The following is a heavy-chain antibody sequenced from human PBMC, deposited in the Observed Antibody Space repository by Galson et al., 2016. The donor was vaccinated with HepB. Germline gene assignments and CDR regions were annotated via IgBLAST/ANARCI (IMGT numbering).Heavy chain of an antibody. V-gene: IGHV2-5*02. Sequence: PALVKPTQTLTPTCTFSGFSLNAREEGVGWIRQPPGKALEWLALVYWDDAKRYNPSLKSRLTITKDTSKNLVVLTMTNMDPVDTATYYCAHMKPRSPFDYWGQGTLVSVS. D-gene: IGHD1-14*01. CDR3: AHMKPRSPFDY. CDR1: GFSLNAREEG. CDR2: VYWDDAK. J-gene: IGHJ4*02.